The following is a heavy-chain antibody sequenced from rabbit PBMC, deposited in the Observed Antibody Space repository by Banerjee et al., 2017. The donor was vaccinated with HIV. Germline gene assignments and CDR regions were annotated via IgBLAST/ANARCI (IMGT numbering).Heavy chain of an antibody. CDR1: GFSFSDRDV. CDR3: ARDLPDVIGWNFGW. J-gene: IGHJ4*01. Sequence: QEQLVESGGGLVQPEGSLTLTCKASGFSFSDRDVMCWVRQAPGKGLEWIACINASTGKPVYATWASGRFTISRTSSTTVTLRMTSLTAADTATYFCARDLPDVIGWNFGWWGQGTLVTVS. V-gene: IGHV1S45*01. CDR2: INASTGKP. D-gene: IGHD1-1*01.